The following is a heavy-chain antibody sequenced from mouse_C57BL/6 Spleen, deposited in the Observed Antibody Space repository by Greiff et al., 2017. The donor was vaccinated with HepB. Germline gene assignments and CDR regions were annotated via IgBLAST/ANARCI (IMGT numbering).Heavy chain of an antibody. CDR1: GYSFTGYY. Sequence: VQLKQSGPELVKPGASVKISCKASGYSFTGYYMNWVKQSPEKSLEWIGEINPSTGGTTYNQKFKAKATLTVDKSSSTAYMQLKSLTSEDSAVYYCARWGVGYWGQGTTLTVSS. CDR3: ARWGVGY. V-gene: IGHV1-42*01. J-gene: IGHJ2*01. CDR2: INPSTGGT.